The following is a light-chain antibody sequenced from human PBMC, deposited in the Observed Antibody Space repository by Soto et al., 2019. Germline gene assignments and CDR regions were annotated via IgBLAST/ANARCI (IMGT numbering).Light chain of an antibody. V-gene: IGKV3-11*01. CDR2: DAS. CDR3: QQRSNWPPLT. J-gene: IGKJ4*01. Sequence: EIVLTHSPATLSLSPGERATLSCMASQSVSSYLAWYQQKPGQAPRLLIYDASNRATGIPARFSGSGSGTDFTLTISSLEPEDFAVYYCQQRSNWPPLTFGGGTKVDIK. CDR1: QSVSSY.